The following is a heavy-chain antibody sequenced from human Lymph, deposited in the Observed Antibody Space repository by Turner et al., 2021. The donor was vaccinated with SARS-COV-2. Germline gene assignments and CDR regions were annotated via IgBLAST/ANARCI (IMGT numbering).Heavy chain of an antibody. CDR1: GGSFSGYY. CDR3: ARVWVRWWYFDL. CDR2: INHTGST. D-gene: IGHD7-27*01. V-gene: IGHV4-34*01. Sequence: QVQLQQWGAGLLKPSETLSLTCAVYGGSFSGYYWSWIRQPPGKGLEWIGKINHTGSTNYNPSLKSRVTISVDTSKNQFSLKLSSVTAADTAVYYCARVWVRWWYFDLWGRGTLVTVSS. J-gene: IGHJ2*01.